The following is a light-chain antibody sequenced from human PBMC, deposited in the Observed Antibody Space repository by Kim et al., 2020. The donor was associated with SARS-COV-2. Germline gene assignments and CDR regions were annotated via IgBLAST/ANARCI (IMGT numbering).Light chain of an antibody. J-gene: IGKJ2*01. Sequence: EIVMTQSPATLSVSPGERATLSCRASQSVSSNLAWYQHKPGQAPRLLIYGASTRATGIPARFSGSGSGTEFTLTISSLQSEDFAVYYCQQYNNWYTFGQGTKLEI. CDR3: QQYNNWYT. CDR1: QSVSSN. V-gene: IGKV3-15*01. CDR2: GAS.